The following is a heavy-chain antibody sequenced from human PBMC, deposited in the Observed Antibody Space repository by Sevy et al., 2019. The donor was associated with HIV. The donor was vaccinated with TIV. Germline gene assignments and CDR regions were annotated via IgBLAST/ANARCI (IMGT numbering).Heavy chain of an antibody. J-gene: IGHJ5*02. V-gene: IGHV4-34*01. CDR3: ARCLRITIFGVVIMGWFDP. CDR2: INHSGST. D-gene: IGHD3-3*01. Sequence: SETLSLTCAVYGGSFSGYYWSWIRQPPGKGLELIGEINHSGSTNYNPSLKSRVTISVDTSKNQFSLKLSSVTAADTAVYYCARCLRITIFGVVIMGWFDPWGQGTLVTVSS. CDR1: GGSFSGYY.